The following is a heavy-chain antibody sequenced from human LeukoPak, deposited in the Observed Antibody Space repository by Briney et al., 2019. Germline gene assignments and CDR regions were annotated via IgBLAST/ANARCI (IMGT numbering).Heavy chain of an antibody. J-gene: IGHJ3*02. CDR2: ISKDGRMK. V-gene: IGHV3-30*04. Sequence: LPGGSLRLSCAASGFTFSNYAMDWVRQAPGKGLEWVAVISKDGRMKYYADSVQGRFTVSRDNSENTLHLQMNSLKTEDTAVYYCAGESFDIWGQGTMVTVSS. CDR3: AGESFDI. CDR1: GFTFSNYA.